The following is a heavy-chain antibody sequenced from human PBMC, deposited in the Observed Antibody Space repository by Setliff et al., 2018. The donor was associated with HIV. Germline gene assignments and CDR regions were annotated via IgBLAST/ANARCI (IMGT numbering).Heavy chain of an antibody. Sequence: SETLSLTCDVFGFSISSRYYWGWIRQSPGKGLEWIGNIYHTGGSYYNPSLNDRATISLDTSKNQFSLRLNSVTATDTALYYCARGRFHRLHRPYSGSGSLGIQYFDYWGQGTLVTVSS. V-gene: IGHV4-38-2*01. CDR2: IYHTGGS. CDR1: GFSISSRYY. D-gene: IGHD3-10*01. J-gene: IGHJ4*02. CDR3: ARGRFHRLHRPYSGSGSLGIQYFDY.